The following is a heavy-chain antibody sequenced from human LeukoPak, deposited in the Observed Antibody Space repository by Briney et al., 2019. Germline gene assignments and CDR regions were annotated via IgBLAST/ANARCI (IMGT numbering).Heavy chain of an antibody. CDR3: ARGGQTLSY. CDR2: VYYSGST. J-gene: IGHJ4*02. D-gene: IGHD1-26*01. Sequence: PSETLSLTCTVSGASITSYFWSWIRQPPGKGLEWIGHVYYSGSTNYNPSLKSRVTISVDTSKNQFSLKLSSVAAADTAVYYCARGGQTLSYWGQGTLVTASS. V-gene: IGHV4-59*01. CDR1: GASITSYF.